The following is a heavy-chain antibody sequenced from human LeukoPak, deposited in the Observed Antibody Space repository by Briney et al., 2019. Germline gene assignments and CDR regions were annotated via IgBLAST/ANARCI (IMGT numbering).Heavy chain of an antibody. CDR2: ISYDGSNK. CDR3: ARDQGCSISCYSGYDY. J-gene: IGHJ4*02. Sequence: PGRSLRLSCAASGFTFSSYAMHWVRQAPGKGLEWVAVISYDGSNKYYADSVKGRFTISRDNSKNTLYLQMNSLRAEDTAVYYCARDQGCSISCYSGYDYWGQGTLVTVSS. CDR1: GFTFSSYA. V-gene: IGHV3-30-3*01. D-gene: IGHD2-2*02.